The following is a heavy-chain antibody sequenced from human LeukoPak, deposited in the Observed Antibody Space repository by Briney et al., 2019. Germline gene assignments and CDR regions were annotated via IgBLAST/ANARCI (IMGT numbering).Heavy chain of an antibody. D-gene: IGHD3-10*01. V-gene: IGHV4-39*01. CDR3: ARHDSDSGSYYRSSDY. Sequence: PSETLSLTCTVSGGSISSSSYYWGWIRQPPGKGLEWIGSIYYSGSTYYNPSLKSRVTISVDTSKNQYSLKLSSVTAADTAVYYCARHDSDSGSYYRSSDYWGQGTLVTVSS. J-gene: IGHJ4*02. CDR2: IYYSGST. CDR1: GGSISSSSYY.